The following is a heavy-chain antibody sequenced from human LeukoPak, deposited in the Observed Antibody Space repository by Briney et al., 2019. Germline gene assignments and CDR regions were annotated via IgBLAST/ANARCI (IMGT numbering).Heavy chain of an antibody. Sequence: GASVKVSCKASGYTFTSYGISWVRQAPGQGLEWMGWISAYNGNTNYAQKLQGRVTMTTDTSTSTAYMELRSLRSDDTAVYYCARENRGYCSSTSCYWGFDGMDVWGQGTTVTVSS. J-gene: IGHJ6*02. D-gene: IGHD2-2*01. V-gene: IGHV1-18*01. CDR1: GYTFTSYG. CDR3: ARENRGYCSSTSCYWGFDGMDV. CDR2: ISAYNGNT.